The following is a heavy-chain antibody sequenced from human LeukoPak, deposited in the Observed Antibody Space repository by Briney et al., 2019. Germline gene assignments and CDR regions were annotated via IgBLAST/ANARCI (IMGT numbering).Heavy chain of an antibody. D-gene: IGHD6-19*01. J-gene: IGHJ4*02. Sequence: PGGSLRLSCAASGFTFSSYGMHWVRQAPGKGLEWVAFIRYDGSNKYYADSVKGRFTISRDNCKNTLYLQMNSLRAEDTAVYYCAAGRSSEVAYWGQGTLVTVSS. CDR1: GFTFSSYG. V-gene: IGHV3-30*02. CDR3: AAGRSSEVAY. CDR2: IRYDGSNK.